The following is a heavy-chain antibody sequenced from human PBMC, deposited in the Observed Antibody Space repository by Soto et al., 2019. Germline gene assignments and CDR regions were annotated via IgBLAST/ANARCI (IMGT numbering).Heavy chain of an antibody. J-gene: IGHJ5*02. CDR2: FDPEDGET. V-gene: IGHV1-24*01. Sequence: ASVKLSCKVSGYTLTDLSMHCVRQAPGKGLEWMGGFDPEDGETIYAQKFQGRVTMTEDTSTDTAYMELSSLRSEDTAVYYCATVLGYCSGGSCYYDRSWFDPWGQGTLVTVSS. D-gene: IGHD2-15*01. CDR3: ATVLGYCSGGSCYYDRSWFDP. CDR1: GYTLTDLS.